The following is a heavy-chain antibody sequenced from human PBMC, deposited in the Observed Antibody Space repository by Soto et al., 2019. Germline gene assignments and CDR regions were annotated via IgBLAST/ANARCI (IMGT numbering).Heavy chain of an antibody. D-gene: IGHD7-27*01. CDR3: ARLTSPKTGGAFDI. CDR1: GGSISSSRYY. V-gene: IGHV4-39*01. J-gene: IGHJ3*02. CDR2: IYYSGST. Sequence: SETLSRTYTDSGGSISSSRYYWGWTRQPPGKGLEWIGSIYYSGSTYYNPSLKSRVTISVDTSKNQFSLKLSSVTAADTAVYYCARLTSPKTGGAFDIWGQGTMVP.